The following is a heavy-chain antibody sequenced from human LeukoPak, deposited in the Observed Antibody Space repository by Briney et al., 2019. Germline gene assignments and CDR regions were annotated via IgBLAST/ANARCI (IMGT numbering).Heavy chain of an antibody. D-gene: IGHD1-14*01. CDR1: GDSISGYY. Sequence: SETLSLTCTGSGDSISGYYWSWIRQPPGKELEWIGHIYYFGSTNYNPSLKSRVTISVDTSKNQFSLKLSSVTAADTAVYYCAREVFSDRRIDYWGQGTLVTVSS. CDR3: AREVFSDRRIDY. CDR2: IYYFGST. V-gene: IGHV4-59*01. J-gene: IGHJ4*02.